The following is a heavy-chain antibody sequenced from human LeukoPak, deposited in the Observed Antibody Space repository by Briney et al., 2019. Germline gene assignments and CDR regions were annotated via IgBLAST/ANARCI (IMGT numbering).Heavy chain of an antibody. Sequence: ASVKVSCKASGYTFTSYDINWVRQATGQGLEWMGIINPSGGSTSHAQKFQGRVTMTRDTSTSTVYMELSSLRSEDTAVYYCAIEKIVGEIDYWGQGTLVTVSS. V-gene: IGHV1-46*01. CDR1: GYTFTSYD. D-gene: IGHD2-21*01. CDR3: AIEKIVGEIDY. J-gene: IGHJ4*02. CDR2: INPSGGST.